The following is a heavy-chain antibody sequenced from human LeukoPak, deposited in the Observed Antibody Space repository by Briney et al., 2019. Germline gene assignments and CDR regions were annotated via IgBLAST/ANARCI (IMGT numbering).Heavy chain of an antibody. V-gene: IGHV3-9*01. D-gene: IGHD3-22*01. J-gene: IGHJ4*02. Sequence: ALRLPCAASGFTFDCYRMDWVRPAPGKGLEWGSGISWNSCSIGYADSVKGRFTISRDNAKNSLYLQMNSLRAEDTALYYCAKGGIYYDSSGYYGYWGQGTLVTVSS. CDR2: ISWNSCSI. CDR1: GFTFDCYR. CDR3: AKGGIYYDSSGYYGY.